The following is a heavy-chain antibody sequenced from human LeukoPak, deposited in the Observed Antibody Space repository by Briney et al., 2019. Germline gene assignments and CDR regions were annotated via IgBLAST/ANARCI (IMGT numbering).Heavy chain of an antibody. V-gene: IGHV1-18*01. CDR3: ARAYLEVGGSYMDV. D-gene: IGHD2-15*01. CDR2: ISAYNGNT. CDR1: GYTFTGYG. J-gene: IGHJ6*03. Sequence: ASVKVSCKASGYTFTGYGISWVRQAPGQGLEWMGWISAYNGNTNYAQKLQGRVTMTTDTSTSTAYMELRRLRSDATGLYYCARAYLEVGGSYMDVWGKGTTVTVSS.